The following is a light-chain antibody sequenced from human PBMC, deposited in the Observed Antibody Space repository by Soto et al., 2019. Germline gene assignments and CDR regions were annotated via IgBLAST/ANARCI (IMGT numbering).Light chain of an antibody. CDR1: SSDVGASKY. CDR3: SAYAGSNAV. J-gene: IGLJ1*01. CDR2: ELS. Sequence: QSALTQPPSASGSPGQSVTISCTGTSSDVGASKYVSWYQQHPGKAPKLIIYELSQRPSGVPDRFSGSKSGNTASLTVSGLQTEYEADYYCSAYAGSNAVFGTGTKLTVL. V-gene: IGLV2-8*01.